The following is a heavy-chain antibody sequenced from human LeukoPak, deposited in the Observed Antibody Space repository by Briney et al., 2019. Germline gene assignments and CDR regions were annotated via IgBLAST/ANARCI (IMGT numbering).Heavy chain of an antibody. V-gene: IGHV4-4*07. J-gene: IGHJ4*02. Sequence: SETLSLTCTVSGGSISSYYWNWIRQPAGKGLEWIGRIYSSGSTNYNPSLQSRVTISFDTSKNQFSLRLSSVTAADTAVYYCARDPNSALWGQGTLVTVSS. CDR3: ARDPNSAL. CDR1: GGSISSYY. CDR2: IYSSGST. D-gene: IGHD4-23*01.